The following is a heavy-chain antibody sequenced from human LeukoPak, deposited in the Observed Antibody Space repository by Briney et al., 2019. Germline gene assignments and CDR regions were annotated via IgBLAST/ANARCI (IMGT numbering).Heavy chain of an antibody. CDR1: GGSLSSYY. J-gene: IGHJ3*02. CDR2: IYTSGTT. V-gene: IGHV4-4*07. D-gene: IGHD3-22*01. Sequence: ETLSLTCTVSGGSLSSYYWSWIRQPAGKGLEWIGRIYTSGTTNYNPSLKSRVTMSVDTSKNQFSLKLSSVTAADTAVYYCARGQTYYDSSGYSLYAFDIWGQGTMVTVSS. CDR3: ARGQTYYDSSGYSLYAFDI.